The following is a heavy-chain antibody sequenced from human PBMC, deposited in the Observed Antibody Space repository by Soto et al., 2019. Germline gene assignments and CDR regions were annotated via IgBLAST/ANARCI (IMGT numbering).Heavy chain of an antibody. CDR1: GGSISSSSYY. CDR3: ARHRVGRAKGLRFLEWFDY. Sequence: SETLSLTCTVSGGSISSSSYYWGWIRQPPGKGLEWIGSIYYSGSTYYNPSLKSRVTISVDTSKNQFSLKLSSVTAADTAVYYCARHRVGRAKGLRFLEWFDYWGQGTLVTVSS. D-gene: IGHD3-3*01. CDR2: IYYSGST. J-gene: IGHJ4*02. V-gene: IGHV4-39*01.